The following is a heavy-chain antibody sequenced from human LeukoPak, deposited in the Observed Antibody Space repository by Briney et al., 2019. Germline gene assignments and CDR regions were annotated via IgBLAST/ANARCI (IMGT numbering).Heavy chain of an antibody. V-gene: IGHV1-8*03. CDR3: ARDGDYYGSGNFDY. Sequence: ASVKVSCKTSGYTFTNYDINWVRQATGQGLEWMGWMNPNSGNTGYAQKFQGRVTFTRDTSISTAYMELSSLRSEDTAVYYCARDGDYYGSGNFDYWGQGTLVTVSS. CDR1: GYTFTNYD. D-gene: IGHD3-10*01. J-gene: IGHJ4*02. CDR2: MNPNSGNT.